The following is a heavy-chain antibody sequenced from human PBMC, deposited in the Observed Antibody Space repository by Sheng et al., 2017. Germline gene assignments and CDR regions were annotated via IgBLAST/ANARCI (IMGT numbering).Heavy chain of an antibody. Sequence: QVQLQESGPGLVKPSETLSLTCTVPGGSISSYYWSWIRQPPGKGLEWIGYIYYSGSTNYNPSLKSRVTISVDTSKNQFSLKLSSVTAADTAVYYCARAQQRSAFDIWGQGTMVTVSS. CDR3: ARAQQRSAFDI. D-gene: IGHD6-13*01. CDR2: IYYSGST. V-gene: IGHV4-59*01. J-gene: IGHJ3*02. CDR1: GGSISSYY.